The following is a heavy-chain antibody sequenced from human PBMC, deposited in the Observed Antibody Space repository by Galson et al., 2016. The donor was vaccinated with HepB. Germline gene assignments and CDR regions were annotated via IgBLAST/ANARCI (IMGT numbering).Heavy chain of an antibody. J-gene: IGHJ3*01. Sequence: SLRLSCAASEFTFSDYYMSWIRQAPGKGLEWVSHISRTGTTIDYADSVKARFTTSRDNAKNSLSLQMNSLRASATAIYYCVTSRKLGDGFHVWGQGTMVTVSS. V-gene: IGHV3-11*01. D-gene: IGHD3-16*01. CDR1: EFTFSDYY. CDR2: ISRTGTTI. CDR3: VTSRKLGDGFHV.